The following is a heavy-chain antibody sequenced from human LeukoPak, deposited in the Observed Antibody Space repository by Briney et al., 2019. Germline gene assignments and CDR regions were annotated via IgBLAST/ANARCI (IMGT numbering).Heavy chain of an antibody. CDR1: GFTFSSYI. V-gene: IGHV3-21*01. CDR3: ARDLFRTYYDILTGYSPTFDY. Sequence: GGSLRLSCAASGFTFSSYIMNWVRQAPGKGLEWVSSVSSSSSYIYYADSVKGRFTISRDNAKNSLYLQMNSLRAEDTAVYYCARDLFRTYYDILTGYSPTFDYWGQGTLVTVSS. CDR2: VSSSSSYI. D-gene: IGHD3-9*01. J-gene: IGHJ4*02.